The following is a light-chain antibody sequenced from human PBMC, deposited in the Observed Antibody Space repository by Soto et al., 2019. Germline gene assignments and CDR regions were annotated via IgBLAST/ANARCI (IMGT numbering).Light chain of an antibody. CDR2: DAS. J-gene: IGKJ5*01. CDR3: QQANTFPLP. CDR1: QTIRSW. Sequence: DIQRTQSHSTLSAYVGDRVTITCRASQTIRSWLAWYQQKPGTAPKLLIFDASSLESGVPSRFSGSGSGTHFTLTISSLQPEDFATYYCQQANTFPLPFGQGTRLEI. V-gene: IGKV1-12*01.